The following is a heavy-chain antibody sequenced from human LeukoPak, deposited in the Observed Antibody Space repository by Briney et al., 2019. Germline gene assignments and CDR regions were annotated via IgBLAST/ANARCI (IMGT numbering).Heavy chain of an antibody. D-gene: IGHD6-13*01. J-gene: IGHJ6*03. V-gene: IGHV4-38-2*02. CDR1: GYSISSGYY. CDR3: ASHPGGSIAAADDEYYYYYMDV. Sequence: PSETLSLTCTVSGYSISSGYYWGWIRQPPGKGLEWIGSIYRSGSTYYNPSLKSRVTISVDTSKNQFSLKLSSVTAADTAVYYCASHPGGSIAAADDEYYYYYMDVWGKGTTVTVSS. CDR2: IYRSGST.